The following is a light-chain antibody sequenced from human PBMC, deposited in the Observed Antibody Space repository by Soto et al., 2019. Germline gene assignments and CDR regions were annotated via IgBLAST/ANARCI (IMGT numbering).Light chain of an antibody. Sequence: QSVLTQPACVSGSPGQSITISCTGTSSDVGGYIYVSWYQQCPGKAPKLMIYDVSNRPSGVSNRFSGSKSGNTASLTISGLQAENEADYYCTSHTTSSTPQLVFGGGTKLTVL. CDR3: TSHTTSSTPQLV. CDR2: DVS. V-gene: IGLV2-14*01. J-gene: IGLJ3*02. CDR1: SSDVGGYIY.